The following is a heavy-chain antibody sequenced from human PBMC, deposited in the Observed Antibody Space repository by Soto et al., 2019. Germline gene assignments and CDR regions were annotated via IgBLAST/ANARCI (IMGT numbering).Heavy chain of an antibody. J-gene: IGHJ4*02. Sequence: ALSLTCTVSDGSISSGGYYWSWIRQHPGKGLEWIGYIYHSGSTYYNPSLKSRVTISVDASKNQFSLKLSSVTAADTAVYYCARSHGSGSYYNDYWGQGTLVTVSS. CDR2: IYHSGST. CDR1: DGSISSGGYY. CDR3: ARSHGSGSYYNDY. D-gene: IGHD3-10*01. V-gene: IGHV4-30-4*08.